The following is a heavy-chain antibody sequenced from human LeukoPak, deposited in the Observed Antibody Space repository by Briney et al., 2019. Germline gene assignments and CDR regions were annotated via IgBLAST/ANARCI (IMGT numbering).Heavy chain of an antibody. J-gene: IGHJ4*02. CDR2: ISSSSSTI. CDR1: GFTFSSYS. CDR3: ARDFSGGGYSSGWYGPFDY. Sequence: PGGSLRLSCAASGFTFSSYSMNWVRQAPGKGLEWVSYISSSSSTIYYADSVKGRFTISRDNAKNSLYLQMNSLRAEDTAVYYCARDFSGGGYSSGWYGPFDYWGQGTLVTVSS. D-gene: IGHD6-19*01. V-gene: IGHV3-48*01.